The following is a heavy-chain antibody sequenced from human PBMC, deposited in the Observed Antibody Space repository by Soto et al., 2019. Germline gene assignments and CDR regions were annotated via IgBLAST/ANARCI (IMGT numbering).Heavy chain of an antibody. J-gene: IGHJ6*02. V-gene: IGHV3-23*01. CDR2: ISGSGGST. D-gene: IGHD3-3*01. Sequence: GGSLRLSCAASGFTFSSYAMNWVRQAPGKGLEWVSAISGSGGSTYYADSVKGRFTISRDNSKNTLYLQMNSLRAEDTAVYYCAKRGGFLEWSMDVWGQGTTVTVSS. CDR3: AKRGGFLEWSMDV. CDR1: GFTFSSYA.